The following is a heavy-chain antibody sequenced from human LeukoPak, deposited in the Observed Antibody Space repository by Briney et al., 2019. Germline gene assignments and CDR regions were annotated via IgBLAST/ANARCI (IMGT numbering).Heavy chain of an antibody. CDR3: VREDTPATANY. CDR1: GFTFSSHA. V-gene: IGHV3-23*01. D-gene: IGHD2-21*02. CDR2: IVTSDET. Sequence: GGSLRLSCAASGFTFSSHAMSWVRQAPGKGLEWVSGIVTSDETHYADSVRGRFTISRDNSKNTLYLQMNSLRPGDTAVYYCVREDTPATANYWGQGTLVTISS. J-gene: IGHJ4*02.